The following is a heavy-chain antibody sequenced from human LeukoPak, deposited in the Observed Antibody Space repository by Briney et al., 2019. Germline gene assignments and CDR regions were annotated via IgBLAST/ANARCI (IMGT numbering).Heavy chain of an antibody. CDR3: VRVWDDYSGQDY. CDR2: ISTSSSAI. V-gene: IGHV3-48*01. J-gene: IGHJ4*02. D-gene: IGHD3-16*01. Sequence: GGSLRLSCTAYGFTFTNYNMIWVRQAPRKGLECISYISTSSSAIHYADSVKGRFTTSRDNAKKSLYLQMNSLRAEDTAVYYCVRVWDDYSGQDYWGQGTLVTVSS. CDR1: GFTFTNYN.